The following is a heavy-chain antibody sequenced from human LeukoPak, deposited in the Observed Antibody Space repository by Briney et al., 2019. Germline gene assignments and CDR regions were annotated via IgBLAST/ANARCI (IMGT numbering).Heavy chain of an antibody. CDR2: ISAYNGNT. CDR1: GYTFTSYD. J-gene: IGHJ4*02. Sequence: VSVKVSCKASGYTFTSYDINWVRQAPGQGLEWMGWISAYNGNTNYAQKLQGRVTMTTDTSTSTAYMELRSLRSDDTAVYYCASLLPHYSNLFYWGQGTLVTVSS. D-gene: IGHD4-11*01. V-gene: IGHV1-18*01. CDR3: ASLLPHYSNLFY.